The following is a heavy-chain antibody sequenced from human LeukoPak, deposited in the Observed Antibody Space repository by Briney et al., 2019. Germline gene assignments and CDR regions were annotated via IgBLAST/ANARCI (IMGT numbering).Heavy chain of an antibody. V-gene: IGHV3-21*01. D-gene: IGHD5-18*01. CDR1: GFTFSDFW. CDR3: ARAVDTAMEIDY. CDR2: ISSSSSYI. J-gene: IGHJ4*02. Sequence: GGSLRLSCAASGFTFSDFWMHWVRQAPGKGLEWVSSISSSSSYIYYADSVKGRFTISRDNAKNSLYLQMNSLRAEDTAVYYCARAVDTAMEIDYWGQGTLVTVSS.